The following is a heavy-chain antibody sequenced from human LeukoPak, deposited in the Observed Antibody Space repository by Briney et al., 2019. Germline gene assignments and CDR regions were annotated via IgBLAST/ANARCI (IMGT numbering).Heavy chain of an antibody. V-gene: IGHV5-51*01. CDR2: IYPGDSDT. D-gene: IGHD5-24*01. Sequence: GESLKISCEGSGYSFTSYWIGWVRQMPGKGLEWMGIIYPGDSDTRYSPSFQGQVTISADKSVSTAYLQWSSLKASDTAMYYCARVWRDGYNYGRYLDYWGEGTLVSVSS. CDR3: ARVWRDGYNYGRYLDY. CDR1: GYSFTSYW. J-gene: IGHJ4*02.